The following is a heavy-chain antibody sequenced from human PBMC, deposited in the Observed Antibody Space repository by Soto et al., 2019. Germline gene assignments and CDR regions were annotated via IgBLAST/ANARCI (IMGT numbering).Heavy chain of an antibody. D-gene: IGHD2-15*01. CDR1: GFTFSSYA. V-gene: IGHV3-23*01. J-gene: IGHJ4*02. Sequence: GGSLRLSCAASGFTFSSYAMSWVRQAPGKGLEWVSAISGSGGSTYYADSVKGRFTISRDNSKNTLYLQMNSLRAEDTAVYYCAKDYCSGGSCYSIDYWGQGTLVTVSS. CDR2: ISGSGGST. CDR3: AKDYCSGGSCYSIDY.